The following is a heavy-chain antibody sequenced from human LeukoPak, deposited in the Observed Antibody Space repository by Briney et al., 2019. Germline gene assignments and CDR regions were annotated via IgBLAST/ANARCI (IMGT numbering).Heavy chain of an antibody. J-gene: IGHJ4*02. V-gene: IGHV1-18*01. CDR1: GYTFTSYG. Sequence: GASVKVSCEASGYTFTSYGISWVRQAPGQGLEWMGWISAYNGNTNYAQKLQGRVTMTTDTSTSTAYMELRSLRSDDTAVYYCARDPRRYGSGSPYYFDYWGQGTLVTVSS. CDR3: ARDPRRYGSGSPYYFDY. D-gene: IGHD3-10*01. CDR2: ISAYNGNT.